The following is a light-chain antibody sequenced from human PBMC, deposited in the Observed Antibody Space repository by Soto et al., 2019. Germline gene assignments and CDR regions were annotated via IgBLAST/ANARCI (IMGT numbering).Light chain of an antibody. Sequence: QSALTQPRSVSGSPGQSVTISCTGTSSDVGGYNYVSWYQQHPGKAPKLIIYDVTKRPSGVPDFFSGSKSGNMASLTISGLQADDEADYYCYSYAGSYTHFFGTGTKVTVL. CDR3: YSYAGSYTHF. J-gene: IGLJ1*01. CDR1: SSDVGGYNY. V-gene: IGLV2-11*01. CDR2: DVT.